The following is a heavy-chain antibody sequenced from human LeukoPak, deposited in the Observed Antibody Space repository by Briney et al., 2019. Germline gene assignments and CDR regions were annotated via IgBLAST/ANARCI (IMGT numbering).Heavy chain of an antibody. CDR1: GYTFTSYF. CDR2: INPSGGST. D-gene: IGHD2-15*01. Sequence: ASVKVSCKASGYTFTSYFMHWVRQAPGQGLEWMGIINPSGGSTSYAQMFQGRVTMTRDTSTSTVYMELSSLRSGDTAVYYCAILHGFCSGGSCYSDFDYWGQGTLVTVSS. J-gene: IGHJ4*02. CDR3: AILHGFCSGGSCYSDFDY. V-gene: IGHV1-46*01.